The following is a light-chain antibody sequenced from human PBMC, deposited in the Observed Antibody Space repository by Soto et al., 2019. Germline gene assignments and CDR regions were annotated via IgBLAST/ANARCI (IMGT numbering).Light chain of an antibody. CDR2: AVS. CDR1: SRDVGGQNY. V-gene: IGLV2-8*01. J-gene: IGLJ1*01. CDR3: CSHARNKNSV. Sequence: QSALAQPPSASGSPGQSVAISCTGTSRDVGGQNYVSWFQQYPGKAPKLLIYAVSNRPSGVPYRFSGSKSGNTASLTISGLRAEDEADYFCCSHARNKNSVFGTGTKVTVL.